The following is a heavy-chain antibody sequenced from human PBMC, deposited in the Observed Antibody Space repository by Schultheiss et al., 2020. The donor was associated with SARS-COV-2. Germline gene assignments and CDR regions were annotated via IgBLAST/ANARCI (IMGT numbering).Heavy chain of an antibody. J-gene: IGHJ4*02. CDR3: ARARLIYFDY. D-gene: IGHD3-16*01. Sequence: GSLRLSCAVYGGSFSGYYWSWIRQPPGKGLEWIGEINHSGSTNYNPSLKSRVTISVDTSKNQFSLKLSSVTAADTAVYYCARARLIYFDYWGQGTLVTVSS. CDR2: INHSGST. V-gene: IGHV4-34*01. CDR1: GGSFSGYY.